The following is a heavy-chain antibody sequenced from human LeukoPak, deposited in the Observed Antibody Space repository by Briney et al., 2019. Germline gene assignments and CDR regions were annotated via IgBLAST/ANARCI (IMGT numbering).Heavy chain of an antibody. J-gene: IGHJ4*02. V-gene: IGHV3-30*18. CDR1: GFTLSSYG. D-gene: IGHD6-13*01. Sequence: PGRSLRLSCAASGFTLSSYGMHWVRQAPGKGLEWVAVISYDGSNKYYADSVKGRFTISRDNSKNTLYLQMNSLRAEDTAVYYCAKDRRYSSSWYVDYWGQGTLVTVSS. CDR3: AKDRRYSSSWYVDY. CDR2: ISYDGSNK.